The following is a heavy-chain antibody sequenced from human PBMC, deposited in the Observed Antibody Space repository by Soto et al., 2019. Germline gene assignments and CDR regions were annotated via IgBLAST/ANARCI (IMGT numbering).Heavy chain of an antibody. CDR3: ARWVEVSLDYFDS. D-gene: IGHD2-15*01. CDR1: GGSISNGYYY. J-gene: IGHJ4*02. V-gene: IGHV4-31*03. Sequence: PSETLSLTCTVSGGSISNGYYYWSWVRQNPGKGLEWIGHIYHSGRTYYNPSLKSRVTISVDTSKNQFSLNLSSVTAADTAVYYCARWVEVSLDYFDSWGKGTPVTVSS. CDR2: IYHSGRT.